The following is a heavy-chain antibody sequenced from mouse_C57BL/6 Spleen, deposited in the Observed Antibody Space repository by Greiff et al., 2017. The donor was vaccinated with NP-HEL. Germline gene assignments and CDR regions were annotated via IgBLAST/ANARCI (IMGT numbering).Heavy chain of an antibody. CDR1: GYTFTNYW. CDR3: ARLGDGYPHYYAMDY. Sequence: QVQLKESGAELVRPGTSVKMSCKASGYTFTNYWIGWAKQRPGHGLEWIGDIYPGGGYTNYNEKFKGKATLTADKSSSTAYMQFSSLTSEDSAIYYCARLGDGYPHYYAMDYWGQGTSVTVSS. D-gene: IGHD2-3*01. CDR2: IYPGGGYT. V-gene: IGHV1-63*01. J-gene: IGHJ4*01.